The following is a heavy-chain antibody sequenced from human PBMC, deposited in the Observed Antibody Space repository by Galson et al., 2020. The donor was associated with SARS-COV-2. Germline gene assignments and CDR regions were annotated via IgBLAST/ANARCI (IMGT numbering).Heavy chain of an antibody. J-gene: IGHJ6*03. CDR3: ARKGFYDSSALTDYYYYMDV. Sequence: GGSLRLSCAASGFTFSDYSMSWVRQAPGKGLEWVSSISRGSNYKQYADSVKGRFTISRDNAKHSLFLQMNGLRAEDTAVYYCARKGFYDSSALTDYYYYMDVWGKGTTVTVSS. D-gene: IGHD3-22*01. CDR1: GFTFSDYS. V-gene: IGHV3-21*01. CDR2: ISRGSNYK.